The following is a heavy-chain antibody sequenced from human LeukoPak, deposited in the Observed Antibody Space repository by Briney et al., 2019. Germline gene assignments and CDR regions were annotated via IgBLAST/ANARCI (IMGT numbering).Heavy chain of an antibody. CDR1: GFSFSDAW. CDR3: ATDFYDTT. V-gene: IGHV3-15*07. Sequence: GGSLRLSCATSGFSFSDAWMNWVRQAPGKGLEWVGRIRRNSDGGTIDYAAPVKGRFALSRDNSKNTLYLHMSSLQTEDTAVYYCATDFYDTTWGQGTLVTVSS. D-gene: IGHD3-22*01. CDR2: IRRNSDGGTI. J-gene: IGHJ5*02.